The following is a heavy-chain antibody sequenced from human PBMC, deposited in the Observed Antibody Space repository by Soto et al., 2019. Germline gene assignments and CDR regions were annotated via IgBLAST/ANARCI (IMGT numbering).Heavy chain of an antibody. CDR3: ARDSGPAGGGACDI. CDR2: VDVGGGST. CDR1: GFTFSTHA. Sequence: EVQLLESGGGLVQPGGSLRLSCAASGFTFSTHAMIWVRQDPGKGLNWVSTVDVGGGSTYYTDSVKGRFTVSRDNSKNPVYLQLNTLRAEDKAIYFCARDSGPAGGGACDIWGQGTMVTVSS. V-gene: IGHV3-23*01. D-gene: IGHD6-25*01. J-gene: IGHJ3*02.